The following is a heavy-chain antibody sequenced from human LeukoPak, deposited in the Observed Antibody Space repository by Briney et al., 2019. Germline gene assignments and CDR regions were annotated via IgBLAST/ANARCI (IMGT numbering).Heavy chain of an antibody. CDR1: GYNFINYW. V-gene: IGHV5-51*01. CDR3: ARGGSHFEY. J-gene: IGHJ4*02. Sequence: GESLKISCKGSGYNFINYWIGWVRQMPGKGLEWMGIIYPGDSDVRYSPSFQGQVTISADKSINTAYLQRSSLKASDTAIYYCARGGSHFEYWGQGTLVTVSS. CDR2: IYPGDSDV. D-gene: IGHD3-16*01.